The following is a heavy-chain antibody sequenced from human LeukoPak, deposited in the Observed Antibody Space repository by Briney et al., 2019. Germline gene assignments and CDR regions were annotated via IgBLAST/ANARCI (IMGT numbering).Heavy chain of an antibody. CDR1: GFTFSRYA. Sequence: GGSLRLSCAASGFTFSRYAMSWVRQAPGKGLEWVSVISGSGGSTYQADSVKGRFTISRDNSKNTLYVQMNSLRAEDTAVYYCAKVIAAAGPFDYWGQGTLVTVSS. J-gene: IGHJ4*02. V-gene: IGHV3-23*01. CDR2: ISGSGGST. CDR3: AKVIAAAGPFDY. D-gene: IGHD6-13*01.